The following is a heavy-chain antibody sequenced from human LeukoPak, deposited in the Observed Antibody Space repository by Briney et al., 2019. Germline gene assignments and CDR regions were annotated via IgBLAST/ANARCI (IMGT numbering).Heavy chain of an antibody. CDR3: AKDSSPGVGATYDAFDI. D-gene: IGHD1-26*01. CDR1: GFTFSSYS. J-gene: IGHJ3*02. V-gene: IGHV3-9*03. Sequence: PGGSLRLSCAASGFTFSSYSMNWVRQAPGKGLEWVSGISWNSGSIGYADSVKGRFTISRDNAKNSLYLQMNSLRAEDMALYYCAKDSSPGVGATYDAFDIWGQGTMVTVSS. CDR2: ISWNSGSI.